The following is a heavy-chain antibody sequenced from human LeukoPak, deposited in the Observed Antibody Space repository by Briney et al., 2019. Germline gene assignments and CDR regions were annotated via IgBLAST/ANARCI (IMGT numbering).Heavy chain of an antibody. J-gene: IGHJ4*02. V-gene: IGHV4-39*07. Sequence: SETLSLTCTVSGGSISSSSYYWGWIRQPPGKGLEWIGSIYYSGSTYYNPSLKSRVTISVDTSKNQFSLKLSSVTAADTAVYYCARRPTGAAAGLFDYWGQGTLVTVSS. CDR1: GGSISSSSYY. CDR2: IYYSGST. CDR3: ARRPTGAAAGLFDY. D-gene: IGHD6-13*01.